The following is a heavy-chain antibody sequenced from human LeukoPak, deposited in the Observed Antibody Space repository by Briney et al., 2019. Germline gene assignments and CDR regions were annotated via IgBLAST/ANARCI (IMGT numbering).Heavy chain of an antibody. J-gene: IGHJ6*03. CDR1: GYSISSGYY. CDR2: IYHSGST. V-gene: IGHV4-38-2*02. Sequence: SETLSLTCTVSGYSISSGYYWGWIRQPPGKGLEWIGSIYHSGSTYYNPSLKSRVTISVDTSKNQFSLKLSSVTAADTAVYYCASSGSYYYYMDVWGKGTTVTVSS. D-gene: IGHD3-10*01. CDR3: ASSGSYYYYMDV.